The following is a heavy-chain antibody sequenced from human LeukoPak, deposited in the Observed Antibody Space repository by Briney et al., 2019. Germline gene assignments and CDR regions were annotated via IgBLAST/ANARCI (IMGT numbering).Heavy chain of an antibody. V-gene: IGHV3-21*01. CDR1: GFTFSQYN. J-gene: IGHJ6*04. CDR2: ISTSSSYI. Sequence: GGSLRLSRAASGFTFSQYNMNWVRQAPGKGLEWVSSISTSSSYIYYADSVKGRFTISRDNAKNSLYLQMNSLTAADTAVYYCARVQFARWELLGYSDVWGKGTTVTVSS. D-gene: IGHD1-26*01. CDR3: ARVQFARWELLGYSDV.